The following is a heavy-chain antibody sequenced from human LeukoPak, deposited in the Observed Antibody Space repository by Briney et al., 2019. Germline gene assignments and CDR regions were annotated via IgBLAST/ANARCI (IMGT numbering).Heavy chain of an antibody. CDR2: IIPIFGTA. J-gene: IGHJ4*02. CDR1: GGTFSSYA. CDR3: ARDSVRDYYDSRGYYDY. Sequence: ASVKVSCKASGGTFSSYAISWVRQAPGQGLEWMGGIIPIFGTANYAQKFQGRVTITTDESTSTAYMELSSLRSEDTAVYYCARDSVRDYYDSRGYYDYWGQGTLVTVSS. D-gene: IGHD3-22*01. V-gene: IGHV1-69*05.